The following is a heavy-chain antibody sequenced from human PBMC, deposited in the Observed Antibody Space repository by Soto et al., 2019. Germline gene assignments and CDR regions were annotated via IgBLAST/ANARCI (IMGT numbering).Heavy chain of an antibody. J-gene: IGHJ5*02. CDR3: ARDGSGSQKATNWFDP. CDR1: GGTFSSYA. D-gene: IGHD3-10*01. CDR2: IIPIFGTA. Sequence: QVQLVQSGAEVKKPGSSVKVSCKASGGTFSSYAISWVRQAPGQGLEWMGGIIPIFGTANYAQKFQGRVTITADESTSTAYRELSRLRSEDTAVYYCARDGSGSQKATNWFDPWGQGTLVTVSS. V-gene: IGHV1-69*12.